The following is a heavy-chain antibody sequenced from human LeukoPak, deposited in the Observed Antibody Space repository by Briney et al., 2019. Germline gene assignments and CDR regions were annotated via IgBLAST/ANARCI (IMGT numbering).Heavy chain of an antibody. CDR3: ARHSSGMDV. Sequence: ETLSLTCTVSGGSTSSYYWSWTRQPPGKGLEWIGYIYYSGSTNYNPSLKSRVTISVDTSKNQFSLKLSSVTAADTAVYYCARHSSGMDVWGQGTTVTVSS. D-gene: IGHD6-6*01. CDR2: IYYSGST. J-gene: IGHJ6*02. CDR1: GGSTSSYY. V-gene: IGHV4-59*08.